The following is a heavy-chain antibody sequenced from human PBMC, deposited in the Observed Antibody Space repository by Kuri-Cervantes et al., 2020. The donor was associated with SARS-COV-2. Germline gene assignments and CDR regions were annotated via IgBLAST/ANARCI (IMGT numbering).Heavy chain of an antibody. Sequence: LRLSCTVSSVSTSSGSYYGSWIRQPAGKGLEWIGRIYTSGSTNYNPSLKSRVTISVDTSKNQFSLKLSSVTAADTAVYYCARDRWELHDYWGQGTLVTVSS. CDR1: SVSTSSGSYY. CDR3: ARDRWELHDY. V-gene: IGHV4-61*02. D-gene: IGHD1-26*01. CDR2: IYTSGST. J-gene: IGHJ4*02.